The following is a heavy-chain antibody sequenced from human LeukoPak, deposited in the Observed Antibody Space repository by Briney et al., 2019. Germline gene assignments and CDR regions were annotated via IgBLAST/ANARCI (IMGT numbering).Heavy chain of an antibody. Sequence: SETLSLTCAVYGGSFSDYSWTWIRQPPGKGLEWIGEINHSGGTNHNPSLMSRVIMSVDTSKNQISLKVSSVTAADTAVYYCARGCYSIHKARITRNWFDPWGQGTLVTVSS. CDR2: INHSGGT. D-gene: IGHD2-15*01. CDR1: GGSFSDYS. J-gene: IGHJ5*02. CDR3: ARGCYSIHKARITRNWFDP. V-gene: IGHV4-34*01.